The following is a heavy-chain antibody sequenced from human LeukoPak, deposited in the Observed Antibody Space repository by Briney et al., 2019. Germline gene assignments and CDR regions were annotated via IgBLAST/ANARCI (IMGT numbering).Heavy chain of an antibody. D-gene: IGHD3-22*01. V-gene: IGHV4-34*01. J-gene: IGHJ4*02. CDR1: GGSFSGYY. Sequence: ASGTLSLTCAASGGSFSGYYWSWIRQPPGKGLEWIGEINDSGSTTYNPSLKSRVTISVDTSKTQFALKLSSVTAADTAAYYCARGKSYYYDISGYYPYYFDYWGQGTLVTVSS. CDR2: INDSGST. CDR3: ARGKSYYYDISGYYPYYFDY.